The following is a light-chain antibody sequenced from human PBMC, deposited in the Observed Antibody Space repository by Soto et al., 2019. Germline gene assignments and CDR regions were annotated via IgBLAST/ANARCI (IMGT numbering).Light chain of an antibody. V-gene: IGLV2-8*01. CDR2: EVS. Sequence: QSALTQPPSASGSPGQSVTISCTGTSSDVGGYNYVSWYQQHPGRVPKLMIYEVSKRPSGVPDRFSGSKSGNAASLTVSGLQAEDEADYYCCSYAGRNNLLFGEGTKLTVL. J-gene: IGLJ2*01. CDR3: CSYAGRNNLL. CDR1: SSDVGGYNY.